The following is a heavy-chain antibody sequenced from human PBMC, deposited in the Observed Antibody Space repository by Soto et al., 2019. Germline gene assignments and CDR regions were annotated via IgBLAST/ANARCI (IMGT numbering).Heavy chain of an antibody. CDR1: GLPFRSYG. Sequence: QVQLVESGGGVVQPGRSLRLSCAASGLPFRSYGMQWVRQAPGKGLECVAIIPHDGSYKYHVDSVKGRFTISRDNSKNTLYLQMDSLRPEDTAVYYCGALNYGGDDCWGQGTLVTVSS. D-gene: IGHD4-17*01. J-gene: IGHJ4*02. CDR2: IPHDGSYK. V-gene: IGHV3-30*03. CDR3: GALNYGGDDC.